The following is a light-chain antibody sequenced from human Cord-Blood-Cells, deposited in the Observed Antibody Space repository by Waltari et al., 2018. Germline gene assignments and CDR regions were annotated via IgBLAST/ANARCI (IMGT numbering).Light chain of an antibody. V-gene: IGLV2-8*01. J-gene: IGLJ1*01. CDR1: SSDVGGYNY. Sequence: QSALTQPPSASGSPGQSVTISCTGTSSDVGGYNYVSWYQQHPGKAPKLMIYEVSNRPSGVPDRFSGSKSGNPASLTVSGLQAEDEADYYCSSYAGSNNFVFGTGTKVTVL. CDR2: EVS. CDR3: SSYAGSNNFV.